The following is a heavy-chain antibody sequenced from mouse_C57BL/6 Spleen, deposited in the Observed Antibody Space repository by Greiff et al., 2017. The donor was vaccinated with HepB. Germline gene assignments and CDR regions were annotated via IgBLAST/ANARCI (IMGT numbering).Heavy chain of an antibody. D-gene: IGHD1-1*01. Sequence: EVMLVESGGGLVKPGGSLKLSCAASGFTFSSYAMSWVRQTPEKRLEWVATISDGGSYTYYPDNVKGRFTISRDNAKNNLYRQMSHLTSEDTAMYYCARGITTVPWFAYGGQGTLVTVSA. V-gene: IGHV5-4*03. J-gene: IGHJ3*01. CDR2: ISDGGSYT. CDR3: ARGITTVPWFAY. CDR1: GFTFSSYA.